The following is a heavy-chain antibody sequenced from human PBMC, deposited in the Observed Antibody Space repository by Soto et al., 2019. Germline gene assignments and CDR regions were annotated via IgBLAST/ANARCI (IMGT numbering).Heavy chain of an antibody. CDR2: IIPIFGTA. CDR1: GGTFSSYA. D-gene: IGHD3-22*01. J-gene: IGHJ4*02. Sequence: SVKVSCKASGGTFSSYAISWVRQAPGQGLEWMGGIIPIFGTANYAQKFQGRVTITADESTSTAYMELSSVDTVDSSGFYEYWGQGTPVTVSS. CDR3: Y. V-gene: IGHV1-69*13.